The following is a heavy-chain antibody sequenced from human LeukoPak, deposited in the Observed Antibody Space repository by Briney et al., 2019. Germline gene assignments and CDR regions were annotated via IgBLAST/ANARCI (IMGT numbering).Heavy chain of an antibody. D-gene: IGHD1-26*01. Sequence: GGSLRLSCAASGFTFSNAWMSWVRQAPGKGLEWVGRIKSKTDGGTTDYAAPVKGRFTISRDDSKNTLYLQMNSLKTEDTAVYYCARDRDIVGATTSADYWGQGTLVTVSS. CDR3: ARDRDIVGATTSADY. CDR2: IKSKTDGGTT. V-gene: IGHV3-15*01. CDR1: GFTFSNAW. J-gene: IGHJ4*02.